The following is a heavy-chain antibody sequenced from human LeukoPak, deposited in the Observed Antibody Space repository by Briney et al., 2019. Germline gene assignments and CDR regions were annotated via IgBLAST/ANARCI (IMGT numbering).Heavy chain of an antibody. D-gene: IGHD3-22*01. Sequence: PGGSLRLSCAASGFTFNSYAMNWVRQAPGKGLDWVAYISRGGRTVDYADSVKGRFTISRDGAKNALYLQMNSLRAEDTAVYYCARVAMIVAKPYDNWGQGTLVTVSS. J-gene: IGHJ4*02. CDR2: ISRGGRTV. V-gene: IGHV3-48*03. CDR3: ARVAMIVAKPYDN. CDR1: GFTFNSYA.